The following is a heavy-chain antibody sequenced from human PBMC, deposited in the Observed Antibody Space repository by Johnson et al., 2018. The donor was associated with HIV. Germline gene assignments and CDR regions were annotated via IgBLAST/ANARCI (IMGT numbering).Heavy chain of an antibody. D-gene: IGHD1-26*01. V-gene: IGHV3-74*01. Sequence: VQLVESGGGLVQPGGSLRLSCAASGFTFSSYWMHWVRQAPGKGLVWVSRINSDGSSTSYADSVKGRFTISRDNAKNTLYLQMNSLRAEDTAVDYCASGGSRYSGSYLSDAFDIWGQGTMVTVSS. CDR3: ASGGSRYSGSYLSDAFDI. CDR2: INSDGSST. CDR1: GFTFSSYW. J-gene: IGHJ3*02.